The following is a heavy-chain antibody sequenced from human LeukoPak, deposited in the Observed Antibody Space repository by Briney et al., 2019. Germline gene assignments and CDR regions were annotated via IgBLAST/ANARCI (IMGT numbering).Heavy chain of an antibody. D-gene: IGHD4-17*01. CDR3: AKTPRYGDYELDY. Sequence: GGSLRLSCAASGFTFSSYWMHWVRQAPGKGLVWVSRINSDGSSTSYADSVKGRFTISRDNSKNTLYLQMSSLRAEDTAVYYCAKTPRYGDYELDYWGQGTLVTVSS. CDR1: GFTFSSYW. J-gene: IGHJ4*02. V-gene: IGHV3-74*01. CDR2: INSDGSST.